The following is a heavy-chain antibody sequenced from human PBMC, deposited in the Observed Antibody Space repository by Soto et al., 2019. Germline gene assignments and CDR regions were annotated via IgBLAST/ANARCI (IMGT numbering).Heavy chain of an antibody. CDR2: IYHSGTT. CDR3: ARDKANVGGYNQFDP. V-gene: IGHV4-4*02. J-gene: IGHJ5*02. Sequence: PSETLSLTCAVSGASIRGSKWWSWVRQPPGKGLEWIGDIYHSGTTNYNPSLKSRVTMSVDKSKKQFSLNLTSVTAADTAVYYCARDKANVGGYNQFDPWGPGTLVTVSS. CDR1: GASIRGSKW. D-gene: IGHD3-16*01.